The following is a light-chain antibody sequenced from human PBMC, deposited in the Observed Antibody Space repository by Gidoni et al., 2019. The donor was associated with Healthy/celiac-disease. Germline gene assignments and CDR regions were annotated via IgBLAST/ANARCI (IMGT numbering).Light chain of an antibody. Sequence: DIVMTQSPDSLAVSLGERATINCKSSQSVLYSSNNKNYLAWYQQKPGQHPKLLIYWASTRESGVPDRFSGSGSGTDFTLTISSLQAEDVAVYYCQQYYSTPRTFXQXTKVEIK. CDR2: WAS. J-gene: IGKJ1*01. CDR1: QSVLYSSNNKNY. CDR3: QQYYSTPRT. V-gene: IGKV4-1*01.